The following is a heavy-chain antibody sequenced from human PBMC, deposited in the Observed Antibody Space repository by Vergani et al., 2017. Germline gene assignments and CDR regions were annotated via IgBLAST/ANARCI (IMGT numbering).Heavy chain of an antibody. D-gene: IGHD5-12*01. J-gene: IGHJ4*02. CDR1: GFTFTNFA. Sequence: EVQLLESGGNLVQPGGSLRLSCAASGFTFTNFAMTWVRQAPGEGLEWVSGISGSGGFTYYADSVKGRFTISRDNSKNTMFLQMNNLRAEDTAVYYCAKGSRGYTGYFFDYWGQGTMASVCS. CDR2: ISGSGGFT. CDR3: AKGSRGYTGYFFDY. V-gene: IGHV3-23*01.